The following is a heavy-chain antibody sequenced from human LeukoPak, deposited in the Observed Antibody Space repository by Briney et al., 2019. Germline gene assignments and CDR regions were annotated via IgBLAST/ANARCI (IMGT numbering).Heavy chain of an antibody. CDR2: ISAYNGNT. V-gene: IGHV1-18*04. D-gene: IGHD3-9*01. CDR1: GYTFTSYG. Sequence: ASVKVSCKASGYTFTSYGISWVRQAPGQGLEWMGWISAYNGNTNYAQKLQGRVTMTTDTSTSTAYMELRSLRSDDTAVYYCARDRDYDILTGFENWFDLWGQGTLVTVSS. J-gene: IGHJ5*02. CDR3: ARDRDYDILTGFENWFDL.